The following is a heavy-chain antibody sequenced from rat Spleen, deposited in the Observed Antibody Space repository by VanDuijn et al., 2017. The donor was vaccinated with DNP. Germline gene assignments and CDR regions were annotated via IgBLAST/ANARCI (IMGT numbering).Heavy chain of an antibody. J-gene: IGHJ2*01. Sequence: EVQLVESDGGLVQPGRSLKLSCAASGFTFSDYYMAWVRQAPTKGLEWVATISYDGSSTYYRDSVKGRFTISRDNAKSTLYLQMDSLRSEDTATYYCTTGLSDYWGQGVMVTVSS. CDR2: ISYDGSST. V-gene: IGHV5-29*01. D-gene: IGHD1-6*01. CDR1: GFTFSDYY. CDR3: TTGLSDY.